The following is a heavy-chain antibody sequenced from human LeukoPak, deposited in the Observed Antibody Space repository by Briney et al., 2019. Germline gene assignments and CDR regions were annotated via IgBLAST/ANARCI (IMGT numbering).Heavy chain of an antibody. CDR1: GGTFSSYA. V-gene: IGHV1-69*01. CDR3: ARGIAVAGFQYYFDY. J-gene: IGHJ4*02. D-gene: IGHD6-19*01. CDR2: IIPIFGTA. Sequence: SVKVSCKASGGTFSSYAISWVRQAPGQGLEWMGGIIPIFGTANYAQKFQGRVTITADESTSTAYMELSSLRSEDTAAYYCARGIAVAGFQYYFDYWGQGTLVTVSS.